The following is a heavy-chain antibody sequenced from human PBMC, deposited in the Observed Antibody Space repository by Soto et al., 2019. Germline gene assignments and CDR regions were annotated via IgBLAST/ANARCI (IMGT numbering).Heavy chain of an antibody. V-gene: IGHV4-39*01. J-gene: IGHJ5*02. CDR3: ARHYGSGSYYSNWFDP. D-gene: IGHD3-10*01. CDR2: IYYSGST. Sequence: SETLSLTCTVSGGSISSSSYYWGWIRQPPGKGLEWIGSIYYSGSTYYNPSLKSRVTISVDTSKNQFSLKLSSVTAADTAVYYCARHYGSGSYYSNWFDPWGQGTLVTVSS. CDR1: GGSISSSSYY.